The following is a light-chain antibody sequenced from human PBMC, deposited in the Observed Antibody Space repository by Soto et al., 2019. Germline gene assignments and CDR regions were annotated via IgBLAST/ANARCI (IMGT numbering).Light chain of an antibody. CDR1: KSIISY. CDR2: AAS. Sequence: DIQMTQSPSSLSASVGDRVTITCRASKSIISYLHWYQQKPGKAPKLLINAASSLQSGGPSRFSGRGSGTGIALTIISLQPEEFATYYCQRIFSIPLSFGSVNNGEIK. V-gene: IGKV1-39*01. CDR3: QRIFSIPLS. J-gene: IGKJ4*01.